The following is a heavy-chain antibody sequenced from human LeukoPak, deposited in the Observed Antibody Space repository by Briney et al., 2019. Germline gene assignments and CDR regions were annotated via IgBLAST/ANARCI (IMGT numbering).Heavy chain of an antibody. J-gene: IGHJ4*02. CDR2: ISGSGSTI. CDR1: GFTFSDYY. Sequence: PGGSLRLSCAASGFTFSDYYMSWIRQAPGKGLEWVSYISGSGSTIYYADSVKGRFTISRDNAKNSLYLQMNSLRAEDTAVYYCARDLRESSDYDYVWGSYRYSMRVGFPVDYWGQGTLVTVSS. D-gene: IGHD3-16*02. V-gene: IGHV3-11*04. CDR3: ARDLRESSDYDYVWGSYRYSMRVGFPVDY.